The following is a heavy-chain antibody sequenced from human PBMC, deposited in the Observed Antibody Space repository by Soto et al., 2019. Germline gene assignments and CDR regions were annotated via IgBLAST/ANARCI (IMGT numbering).Heavy chain of an antibody. Sequence: QVQLVESGGGVVQPGRSLRLSCAASGFPFTSYGMHWVREGPDKGLEWVAIISYDGSDKYYADSVKGRFTISRDNSKNTLYLQMNSLRPEETALYYCVGDQYYFDYRGQGTLVIVSS. V-gene: IGHV3-30*03. CDR1: GFPFTSYG. D-gene: IGHD3-10*01. CDR3: VGDQYYFDY. CDR2: ISYDGSDK. J-gene: IGHJ4*02.